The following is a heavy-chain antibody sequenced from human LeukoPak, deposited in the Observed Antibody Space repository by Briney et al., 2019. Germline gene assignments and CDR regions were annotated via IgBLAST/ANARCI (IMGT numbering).Heavy chain of an antibody. CDR3: AEGITGTTWFDP. V-gene: IGHV6-1*01. D-gene: IGHD1-20*01. Sequence: SQTLSLTCTISGDSVSSNSAAWNWIRQSPSRGLEWLGRTYYRAKWYNDYAVSVKSRITINPDTSKNQFSLQLTSVTPEDTAVYYCAEGITGTTWFDPWGQGTLVTVSS. CDR1: GDSVSSNSAA. CDR2: TYYRAKWYN. J-gene: IGHJ5*02.